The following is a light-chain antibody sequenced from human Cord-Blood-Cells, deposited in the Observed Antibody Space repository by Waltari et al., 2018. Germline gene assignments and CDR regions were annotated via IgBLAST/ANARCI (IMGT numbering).Light chain of an antibody. Sequence: EIVLTQSPDFQSVTPQENFTITCRGSQSIGSSLHWYQQKPDQSPQLLIKYACQSISGVPSRFSGSGSGTDFTLTINSLEAEDAATYYCHQSSSLPPTFGQGAKVEIK. CDR3: HQSSSLPPT. CDR2: YAC. CDR1: QSIGSS. V-gene: IGKV6-21*02. J-gene: IGKJ1*01.